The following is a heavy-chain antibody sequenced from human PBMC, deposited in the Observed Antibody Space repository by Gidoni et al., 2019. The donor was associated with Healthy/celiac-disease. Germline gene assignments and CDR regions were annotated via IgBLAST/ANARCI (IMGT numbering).Heavy chain of an antibody. Sequence: QLQLQESGPGLVKPSETLSLTCTVSGGSISSSSYYWGWIRQPPGKGLEWIGSIYYSGSTYYNPSLKSRVTISVDTSKNQFSLKLSSVTAADTAVYYCARHWTLLLEYQLLHFDPWGQGTLVTVSS. CDR1: GGSISSSSYY. CDR2: IYYSGST. V-gene: IGHV4-39*01. J-gene: IGHJ5*02. CDR3: ARHWTLLLEYQLLHFDP. D-gene: IGHD2-2*01.